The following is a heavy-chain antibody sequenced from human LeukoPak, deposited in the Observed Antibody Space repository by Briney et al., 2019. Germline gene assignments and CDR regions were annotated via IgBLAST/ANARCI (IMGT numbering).Heavy chain of an antibody. D-gene: IGHD5/OR15-5a*01. V-gene: IGHV3-23*01. CDR1: EPTFNNYA. Sequence: PGGSLRLSXAASEPTFNNYAMTWVRQSPGKGLEWVATISGSGDTTYYADSVTGRFTISRDNSRNTVFLQMNSLRVDDMAVYYCARALRAAHRPVYTYYYMDVWGKGTTVTVSS. J-gene: IGHJ6*03. CDR3: ARALRAAHRPVYTYYYMDV. CDR2: ISGSGDTT.